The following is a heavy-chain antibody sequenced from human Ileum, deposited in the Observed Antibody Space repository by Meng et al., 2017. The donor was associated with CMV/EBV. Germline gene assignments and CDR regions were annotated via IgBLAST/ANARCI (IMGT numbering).Heavy chain of an antibody. CDR3: VKMDSAMVPSDY. J-gene: IGHJ4*02. CDR2: INYNGGST. D-gene: IGHD5-18*01. Sequence: CASAGFTFSSFAMTWVRQAPGKGLEWVSAINYNGGSTYYLDSVKGRFTISRDNSRNTVSLQMNSLRAEDTAVYFCVKMDSAMVPSDYWGQGTLVTVSS. V-gene: IGHV3-23*01. CDR1: GFTFSSFA.